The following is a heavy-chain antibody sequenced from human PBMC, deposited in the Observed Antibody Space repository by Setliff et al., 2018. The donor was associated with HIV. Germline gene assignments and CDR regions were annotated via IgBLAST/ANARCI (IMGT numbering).Heavy chain of an antibody. J-gene: IGHJ3*01. V-gene: IGHV4-4*07. CDR2: IQTSEGT. CDR3: ARDRQAAGTRWFDH. D-gene: IGHD6-13*01. CDR1: GGSFSGYY. Sequence: SETLSLTCAVSGGSFSGYYWTWIRQSPGKGLEWIGRIQTSEGTKYNPSLNSRVTVSIDTPKNQFSLDLTSVTAADTAVYYCARDRQAAGTRWFDHWGQGTMGTV.